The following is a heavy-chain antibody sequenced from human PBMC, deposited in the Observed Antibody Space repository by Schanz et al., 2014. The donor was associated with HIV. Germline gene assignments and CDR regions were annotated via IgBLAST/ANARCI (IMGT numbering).Heavy chain of an antibody. V-gene: IGHV1-69*01. J-gene: IGHJ2*01. CDR3: ARSETIAARPVWYFDL. Sequence: QVQLVQSGTEVKKPGSSVKVSCKASGGTFSSYAISWVRQAPGQGLEWMGGIIPIFGTANYAQKFQGRVTITADESTSTTYMELSSLRSGDTAVYYCARSETIAARPVWYFDLWGRGTLVTVSS. D-gene: IGHD6-6*01. CDR2: IIPIFGTA. CDR1: GGTFSSYA.